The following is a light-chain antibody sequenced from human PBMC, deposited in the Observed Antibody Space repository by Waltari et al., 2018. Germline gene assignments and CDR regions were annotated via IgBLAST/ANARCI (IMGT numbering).Light chain of an antibody. V-gene: IGKV1-27*01. CDR3: QKYNSAPWT. CDR2: AAS. Sequence: DIQMTQSPSSLSASVGDRVTITCRVSQGISNYLAWYQQKPGKVPKLLIYAASTLQSGVPSRFSGSGSGTDFTLTISSLQPEDVATYYCQKYNSAPWTFDQGTKVEIK. J-gene: IGKJ1*01. CDR1: QGISNY.